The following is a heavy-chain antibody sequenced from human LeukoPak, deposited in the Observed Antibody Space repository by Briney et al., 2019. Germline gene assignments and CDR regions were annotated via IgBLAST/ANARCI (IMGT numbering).Heavy chain of an antibody. J-gene: IGHJ4*01. CDR3: ASTRPSSSWYY. V-gene: IGHV4-59*08. D-gene: IGHD6-13*01. CDR2: IYYSGST. CDR1: GGSISSYY. Sequence: PSETLSLTCTVSGGSISSYYWSWIRQPPGKGLEWIGYIYYSGSTNYNPSLKSRVTISADTSKNQFSLKLSSVTAADTAVYYCASTRPSSSWYYWGHGTPVTVSS.